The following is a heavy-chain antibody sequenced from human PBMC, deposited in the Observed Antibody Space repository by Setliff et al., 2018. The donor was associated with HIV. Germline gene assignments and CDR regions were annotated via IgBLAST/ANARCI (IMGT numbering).Heavy chain of an antibody. Sequence: GGSLRLSCAASGFTFRSYAMSWVRQAPGKGLEWVSVISGSGGTTYYADFVKGRFTISRDNSKNTLYLQMNSLRAEDTAVYYCANGYDFWSGSSKGNFDYWGQGTLVTVSS. J-gene: IGHJ4*02. CDR2: ISGSGGTT. CDR3: ANGYDFWSGSSKGNFDY. V-gene: IGHV3-23*01. CDR1: GFTFRSYA. D-gene: IGHD3-3*01.